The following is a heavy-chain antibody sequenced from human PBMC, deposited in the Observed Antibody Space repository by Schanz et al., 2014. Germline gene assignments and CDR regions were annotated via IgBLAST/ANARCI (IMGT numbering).Heavy chain of an antibody. D-gene: IGHD5-12*01. CDR1: GFTFSRYG. V-gene: IGHV3-30*18. J-gene: IGHJ5*02. Sequence: VQLLQSGGALVQPGGSLRLSCAASGFTFSRYGMHWVRQAPGKGLEWVAVISDDGSGKYSADSVKGRFTISRDNSKNMVFLQMTSLRAEDTAVYYCAKEKGGHSGYDLVSWGQGTLLIVSS. CDR3: AKEKGGHSGYDLVS. CDR2: ISDDGSGK.